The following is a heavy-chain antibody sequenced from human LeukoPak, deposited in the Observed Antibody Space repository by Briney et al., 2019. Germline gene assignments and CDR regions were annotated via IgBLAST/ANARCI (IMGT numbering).Heavy chain of an antibody. CDR3: ARDPLSTSSPVDY. J-gene: IGHJ4*02. CDR2: ISSSGTTI. Sequence: PGGSLRLSCAASGFTFSDYYMSWVRQAPGKGLEWVSYISSSGTTISYADSVKGRFTISRDNANNSLYLQMNSLRAEDTAVYYCARDPLSTSSPVDYWGQGTLVTVSS. D-gene: IGHD2-2*01. CDR1: GFTFSDYY. V-gene: IGHV3-11*04.